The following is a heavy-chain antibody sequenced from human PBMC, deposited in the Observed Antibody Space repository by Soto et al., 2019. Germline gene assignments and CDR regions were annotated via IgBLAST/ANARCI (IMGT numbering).Heavy chain of an antibody. Sequence: QVQLQESGPGLVKPSGTLSLTCAVSGGSISSSNWWSWVRQPPGKGLEWIGEIYHSGSTNYNPSLESRVTISVDKSKNQFSLKLSSVTAADTAVYYCASWARHDYGDYAADYWGQGTLVTVSS. CDR2: IYHSGST. V-gene: IGHV4-4*02. J-gene: IGHJ4*02. D-gene: IGHD4-17*01. CDR1: GGSISSSNW. CDR3: ASWARHDYGDYAADY.